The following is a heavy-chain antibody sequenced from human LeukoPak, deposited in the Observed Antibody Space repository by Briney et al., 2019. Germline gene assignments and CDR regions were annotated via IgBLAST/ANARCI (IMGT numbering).Heavy chain of an antibody. CDR1: GGSFSGYY. V-gene: IGHV4-34*01. J-gene: IGHJ4*02. Sequence: SETLSLTCAVYGGSFSGYYWSWIRQPPGKGLEWIGEINHSGSTNYNPSLKSRVTISVDTSKNQFSLKLSPVTAADTAVYYCATLPTKHCSGGSCYPNPGYWGQGTLVTVSS. CDR3: ATLPTKHCSGGSCYPNPGY. D-gene: IGHD2-15*01. CDR2: INHSGST.